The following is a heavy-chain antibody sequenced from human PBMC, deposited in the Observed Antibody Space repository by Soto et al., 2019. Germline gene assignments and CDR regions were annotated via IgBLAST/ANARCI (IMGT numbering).Heavy chain of an antibody. CDR3: ARDSIVLVPAAPKRSYYYYGMDV. Sequence: GGSLRLSCAASGFTVSSNYMSWVRQAPGKGLEWVSVIYSGGSTYYADSVKGRFTISRDNSKNTLYLQMNSLRAEDTAVYYCARDSIVLVPAAPKRSYYYYGMDVWGQGTTVTVSS. J-gene: IGHJ6*02. V-gene: IGHV3-66*01. CDR1: GFTVSSNY. CDR2: IYSGGST. D-gene: IGHD2-2*01.